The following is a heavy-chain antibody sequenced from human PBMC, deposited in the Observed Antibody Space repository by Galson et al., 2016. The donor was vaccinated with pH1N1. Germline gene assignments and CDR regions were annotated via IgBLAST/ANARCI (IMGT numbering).Heavy chain of an antibody. CDR2: ISYDGNNK. D-gene: IGHD3-9*01. V-gene: IGHV3-30*03. CDR1: GFTFSTYG. J-gene: IGHJ6*02. CDR3: ARDRPQMLLRYFEGLLGDAMDV. Sequence: SLRLSCAASGFTFSTYGMNWVRQAPGKGLEWVAVISYDGNNKYYVDSVKVRFTISRDNSRNTLYLQMTSLRAEDTAVYYCARDRPQMLLRYFEGLLGDAMDVWGQGTTVTGSS.